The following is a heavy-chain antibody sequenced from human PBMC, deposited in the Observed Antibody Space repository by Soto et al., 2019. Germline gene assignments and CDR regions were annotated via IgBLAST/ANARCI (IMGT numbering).Heavy chain of an antibody. CDR2: IYYSGST. Sequence: SETLSLSCTDSGGSISSSSYYWGWLRQPPGKGLEWIGSIYYSGSTYYNPSLKSRVTISVDTSKNQFSLKLSSVTAADTAVYYCATLGGLVVPAAFGYYYYGMDVWGQGTTVT. J-gene: IGHJ6*02. D-gene: IGHD2-2*01. V-gene: IGHV4-39*01. CDR3: ATLGGLVVPAAFGYYYYGMDV. CDR1: GGSISSSSYY.